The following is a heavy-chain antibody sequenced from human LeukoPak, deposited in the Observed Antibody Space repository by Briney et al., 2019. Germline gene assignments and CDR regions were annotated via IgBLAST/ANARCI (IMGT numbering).Heavy chain of an antibody. V-gene: IGHV3-53*01. CDR1: GFTVSSNY. J-gene: IGHJ5*02. CDR3: ARRHEWGWFDP. CDR2: IYSGGST. Sequence: GGSLRLSCAASGFTVSSNYMSWVRQAPGKGLEWVSVIYSGGSTYYADSVKGRFTISRDNSKNTLYLQMNSLRAEDTAVYYCARRHEWGWFDPWGQGTLVTVSS. D-gene: IGHD1-26*01.